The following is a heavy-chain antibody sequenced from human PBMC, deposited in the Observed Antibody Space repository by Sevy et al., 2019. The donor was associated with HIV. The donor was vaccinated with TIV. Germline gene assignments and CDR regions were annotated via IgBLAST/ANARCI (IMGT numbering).Heavy chain of an antibody. CDR3: AKGSPSGIAAAGPSFDY. J-gene: IGHJ4*02. Sequence: GGSLRLSCAASGFTFDDYTMHWVRQAPGKGLEWVSLISWDGGSTYYADSVKGRFTISRDNSKNSLYLQMNSLRTEHTALYYCAKGSPSGIAAAGPSFDYWGQGTLVTVSS. CDR1: GFTFDDYT. CDR2: ISWDGGST. D-gene: IGHD6-13*01. V-gene: IGHV3-43*01.